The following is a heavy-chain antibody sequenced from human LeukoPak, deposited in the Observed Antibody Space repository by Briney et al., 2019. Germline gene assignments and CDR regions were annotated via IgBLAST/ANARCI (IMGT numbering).Heavy chain of an antibody. Sequence: PGGSLRLSCAASGFRFSSYAMSWVRQAPGKGLEWVSAISGSGVSTYYADSVKGRFTVSRDNAKNSLYLQMNSLRAEDTAVYYCARAHPDSSSWYWGAFDIWGQGTMVTVSS. V-gene: IGHV3-23*01. J-gene: IGHJ3*02. CDR1: GFRFSSYA. CDR3: ARAHPDSSSWYWGAFDI. CDR2: ISGSGVST. D-gene: IGHD6-13*01.